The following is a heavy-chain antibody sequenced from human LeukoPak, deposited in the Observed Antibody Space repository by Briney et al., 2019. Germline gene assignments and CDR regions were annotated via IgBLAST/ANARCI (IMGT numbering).Heavy chain of an antibody. Sequence: GGSLRLSCTASGFPFSSYSMNWVRQAPGKGLEWVSYISSSRRSIYYADSVKGRFTISRDNAKNSLYLQINSLRAEDTAVYYCARDPYGGNTFDWYFDLWGRGALVTVS. CDR1: GFPFSSYS. J-gene: IGHJ2*01. CDR2: ISSSRRSI. D-gene: IGHD4-23*01. CDR3: ARDPYGGNTFDWYFDL. V-gene: IGHV3-48*01.